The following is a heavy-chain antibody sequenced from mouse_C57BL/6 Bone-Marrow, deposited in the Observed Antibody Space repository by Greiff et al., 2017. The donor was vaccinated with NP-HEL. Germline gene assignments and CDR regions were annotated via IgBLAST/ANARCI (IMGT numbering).Heavy chain of an antibody. CDR1: EYDFPSHD. Sequence: EVQRVESGGGLVQPGESLKLSCESTEYDFPSHDMSWVRKTPEKRLELVAAINSDGGSTYYPDTMERRFIISRDNTKKTLYLQLSSLRSEDTAVYYCARYDCDGYFDYWGQGTTLTVSS. V-gene: IGHV5-2*01. CDR2: INSDGGST. CDR3: ARYDCDGYFDY. J-gene: IGHJ2*01. D-gene: IGHD2-12*01.